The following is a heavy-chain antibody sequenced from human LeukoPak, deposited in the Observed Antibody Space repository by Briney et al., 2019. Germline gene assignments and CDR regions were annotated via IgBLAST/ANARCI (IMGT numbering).Heavy chain of an antibody. CDR3: ARAAVGGTRAFDI. CDR1: GFTFTNYW. D-gene: IGHD6-19*01. CDR2: VLSDGSRI. Sequence: GGSLRLSCAASGFTFTNYWMDWVRHAPGKGLVWVSRVLSDGSRISYADSVKGRFTISRDKTKNTLYLQMDSLRAEDTAVYYCARAAVGGTRAFDIWGQGTTVTVSS. V-gene: IGHV3-74*01. J-gene: IGHJ3*02.